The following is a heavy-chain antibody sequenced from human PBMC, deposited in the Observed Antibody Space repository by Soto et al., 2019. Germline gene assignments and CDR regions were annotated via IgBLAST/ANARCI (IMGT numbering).Heavy chain of an antibody. CDR2: VSHDGRNT. D-gene: IGHD6-19*01. Sequence: VQLVESGGGVVQPGRSLRLSCAASGFTFSDYAMHWVRQAPGKGLEWVAVVSHDGRNTHYADSVKGRFTISRDSSKNTVSLEMTTRRAEATAVYYLAKGGRQWLVTSDFNYWGQGDLVTFSS. CDR3: AKGGRQWLVTSDFNY. CDR1: GFTFSDYA. J-gene: IGHJ4*02. V-gene: IGHV3-30*18.